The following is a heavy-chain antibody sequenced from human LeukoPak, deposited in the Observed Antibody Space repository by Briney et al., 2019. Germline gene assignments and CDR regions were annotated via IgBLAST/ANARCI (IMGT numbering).Heavy chain of an antibody. CDR1: GYNFTSYG. Sequence: ASVKVSCKASGYNFTSYGLAWVRHAPGQGLEWLGWISGYNGNTNHAQNVQGRVTMTTDTSTGTAYMELRSLRSDDTAVYYCARGPGFFFMKNRGLRYWGQGTPVIVSS. V-gene: IGHV1-18*01. CDR3: ARGPGFFFMKNRGLRY. D-gene: IGHD3-10*01. CDR2: ISGYNGNT. J-gene: IGHJ4*02.